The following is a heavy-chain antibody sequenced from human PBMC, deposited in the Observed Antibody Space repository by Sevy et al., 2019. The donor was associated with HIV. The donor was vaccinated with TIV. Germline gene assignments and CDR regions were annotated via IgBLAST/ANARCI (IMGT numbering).Heavy chain of an antibody. Sequence: GGSLRLSCAASGFTFSSYSMNWVRQAPGKGLEWVSYISSSSSTIYYADSVKGLFTISRDNAKNSLYLQMNSLRDEDTAVYYCAREDSLITFGGVIVRGAFDIWGQGTMVTVSS. V-gene: IGHV3-48*02. CDR2: ISSSSSTI. D-gene: IGHD3-16*02. CDR3: AREDSLITFGGVIVRGAFDI. CDR1: GFTFSSYS. J-gene: IGHJ3*02.